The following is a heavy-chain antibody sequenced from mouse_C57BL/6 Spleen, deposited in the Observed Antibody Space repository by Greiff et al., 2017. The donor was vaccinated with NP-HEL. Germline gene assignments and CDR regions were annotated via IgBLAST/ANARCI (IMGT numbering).Heavy chain of an antibody. CDR2: IRLKSDNYAT. V-gene: IGHV6-3*01. CDR1: GFTFSNYW. D-gene: IGHD2-3*01. J-gene: IGHJ1*03. Sequence: EVKVEESGGGLVQPGGSMKLSCVASGFTFSNYWMNWVRQSPEKGLEWVAQIRLKSDNYATHYAESVKGRFTISRDDSKSSVYLQMNNLRAEDTGIYYCTYDYGYFDVWGTGTTVTVSS. CDR3: TYDYGYFDV.